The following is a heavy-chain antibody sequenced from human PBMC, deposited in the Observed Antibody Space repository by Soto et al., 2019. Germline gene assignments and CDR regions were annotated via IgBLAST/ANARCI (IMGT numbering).Heavy chain of an antibody. J-gene: IGHJ4*02. CDR1: GFTFSSYG. CDR3: ATTGPY. CDR2: IWFDGSNK. V-gene: IGHV3-33*01. Sequence: QVQMVECGGGVVQPGRSLRLSYAASGFTFSSYGMHWVSQAPGKGLEWVAVIWFDGSNKFYADSVKGRFTISRDKSKNTVSLQMNSLRDEDSAAYYCATTGPYLGQGTLVTVSS.